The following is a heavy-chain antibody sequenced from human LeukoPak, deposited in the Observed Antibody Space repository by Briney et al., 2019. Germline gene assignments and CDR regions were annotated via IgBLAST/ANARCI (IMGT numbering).Heavy chain of an antibody. CDR3: ARDSRETGSTSDFDF. Sequence: ASVKVSCKTSVYTFYDYGISWVRQAPAQGLEWMGWIGADTGNTNFAQKLQDRVTMTTDTSTSTAYMELRSLTSDDTAVYYCARDSRETGSTSDFDFRGQGTLVTVSS. CDR1: VYTFYDYG. CDR2: IGADTGNT. J-gene: IGHJ4*02. V-gene: IGHV1-18*04. D-gene: IGHD1-7*01.